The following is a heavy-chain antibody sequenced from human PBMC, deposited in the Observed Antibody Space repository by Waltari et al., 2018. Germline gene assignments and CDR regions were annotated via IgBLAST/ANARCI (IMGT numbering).Heavy chain of an antibody. D-gene: IGHD6-19*01. CDR3: AKVSLQWLVPKYFDY. J-gene: IGHJ4*02. CDR2: ISGSGGST. CDR1: GFTFSSYW. V-gene: IGHV3-23*04. Sequence: EVQLVESGGGLVQPGGSLGLSCVTSGFTFSSYWMHWVRQVPGKGLEWVSAISGSGGSTYYADSVKGRFTISRDNSKNTLYLQMNSLRAEDTAVYYCAKVSLQWLVPKYFDYWGQGTLVTVSS.